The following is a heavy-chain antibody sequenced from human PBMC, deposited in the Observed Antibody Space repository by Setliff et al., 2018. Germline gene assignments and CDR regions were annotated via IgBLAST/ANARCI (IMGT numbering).Heavy chain of an antibody. J-gene: IGHJ5*02. Sequence: ASVKVSCKASGYSFTDYYMHWVRQVPGRGLEWMGWINPKSGGMRYAQKFQGRVTMTRDTSISTAYMELSSLRSDDTAVYYCARDGISWLMWFDPWGQGTLVTVSS. CDR1: GYSFTDYY. D-gene: IGHD3-16*01. CDR2: INPKSGGM. CDR3: ARDGISWLMWFDP. V-gene: IGHV1-2*02.